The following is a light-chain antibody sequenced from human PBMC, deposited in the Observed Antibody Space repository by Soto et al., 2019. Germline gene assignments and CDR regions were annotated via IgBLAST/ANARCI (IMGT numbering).Light chain of an antibody. CDR2: EVR. J-gene: IGLJ1*01. Sequence: QSALTQPAAVSGSPVQAITISCTGTSSDVGAYDYVSWYQQLPGKAPKLILYEVRDRPSGVSNRFSGSKSGNTASLTISGLQAEDEADYYCSSYTRTSTYVFGTGTKLTVL. CDR3: SSYTRTSTYV. V-gene: IGLV2-14*01. CDR1: SSDVGAYDY.